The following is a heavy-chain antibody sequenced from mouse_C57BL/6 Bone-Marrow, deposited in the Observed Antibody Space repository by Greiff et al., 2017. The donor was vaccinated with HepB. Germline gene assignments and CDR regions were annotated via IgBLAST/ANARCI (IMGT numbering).Heavy chain of an antibody. Sequence: QVQLKESGAELVKPGASVKISCKASGYAFSSYWMNWVKQRPGKGLEWIGQIYPGDGDTNYNGKFKGKATLTADKSSSTAYMQLSSLTSEDSAVYFCARWRGITTVVALDYWGQGTTLTVSS. D-gene: IGHD1-1*01. CDR2: IYPGDGDT. CDR3: ARWRGITTVVALDY. CDR1: GYAFSSYW. V-gene: IGHV1-80*01. J-gene: IGHJ2*01.